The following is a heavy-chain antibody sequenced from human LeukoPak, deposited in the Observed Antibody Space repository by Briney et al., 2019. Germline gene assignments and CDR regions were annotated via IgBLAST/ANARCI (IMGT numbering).Heavy chain of an antibody. V-gene: IGHV3-23*01. Sequence: GESLRLSCAASGFTFNTYTMYWVRQAPGKGLEWVSGISNSGGSTYYADSVKGRFTISRDNSKNTLYLQMNSLRAEDTAIYYCATYRQVLLPFESWGQGTLVTVSS. CDR3: ATYRQVLLPFES. J-gene: IGHJ4*02. CDR2: ISNSGGST. D-gene: IGHD2-8*02. CDR1: GFTFNTYT.